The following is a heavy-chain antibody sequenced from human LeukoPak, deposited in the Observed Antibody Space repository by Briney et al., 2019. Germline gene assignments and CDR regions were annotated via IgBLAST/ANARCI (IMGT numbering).Heavy chain of an antibody. D-gene: IGHD6-19*01. CDR2: IYYSGST. CDR3: ARHANIAVAGETFDI. J-gene: IGHJ3*02. CDR1: GGSISSYY. V-gene: IGHV4-59*08. Sequence: SETLSLTCTVSGGSISSYYWSWLRQSPGKGLEWIGDIYYSGSTNYNPSLKSRVTISADMSKNQFSLRLSSVTAADTAVYYCARHANIAVAGETFDIWGQGTMVTVSS.